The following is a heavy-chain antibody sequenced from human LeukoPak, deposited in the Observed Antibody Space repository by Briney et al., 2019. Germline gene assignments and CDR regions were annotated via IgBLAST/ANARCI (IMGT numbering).Heavy chain of an antibody. CDR2: INHSGST. J-gene: IGHJ4*02. CDR1: GGSFSGYY. CDR3: ARVNREMATITP. Sequence: PSETLSLTCAVYGGSFSGYYWSWIRQPPGKGLEWIGEINHSGSTNYNPSLKSRVTISVDKSKNQFSLELSSVTAADTAVYYCARVNREMATITPWGQGTLVTVSS. V-gene: IGHV4-34*01. D-gene: IGHD5-24*01.